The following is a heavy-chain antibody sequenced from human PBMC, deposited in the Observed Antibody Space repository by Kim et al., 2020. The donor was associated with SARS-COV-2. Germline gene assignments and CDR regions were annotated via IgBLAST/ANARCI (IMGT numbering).Heavy chain of an antibody. D-gene: IGHD5-18*01. CDR3: ARDRSYGYGLLDY. J-gene: IGHJ4*02. Sequence: YNPSLKRRVTISVDTSKNQFSLKLGSVTAADTAVYYCARDRSYGYGLLDYWGQGTLVTVSS. V-gene: IGHV4-31*02.